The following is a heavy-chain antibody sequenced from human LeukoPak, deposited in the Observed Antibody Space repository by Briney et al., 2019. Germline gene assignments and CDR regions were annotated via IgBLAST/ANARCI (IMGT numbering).Heavy chain of an antibody. CDR1: GFNFDGYA. CDR3: AKDPGLAYSSGPIDY. CDR2: ISGSGGST. D-gene: IGHD3/OR15-3a*01. Sequence: PGGSLRLSCAASGFNFDGYAMSWVRQAPGEGLEWVSAISGSGGSTYYADSVKGRFTISRDNSKDTLYLQMNSLRAEDTAVYYCAKDPGLAYSSGPIDYWGQGTLVTVSS. J-gene: IGHJ4*02. V-gene: IGHV3-23*01.